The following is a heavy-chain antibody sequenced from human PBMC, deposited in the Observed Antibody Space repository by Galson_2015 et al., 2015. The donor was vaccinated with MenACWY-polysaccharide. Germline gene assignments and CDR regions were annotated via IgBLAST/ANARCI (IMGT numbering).Heavy chain of an antibody. Sequence: SLRLSCAASGFTFNSYAMHWVRQAPGKRLEWLAVISYDETNKYYADSVKGRFTISRDNSKNTLCLQMNSLRAEDTAVFYCARAYCDRITCYGMDVWGQGTTVAVSS. D-gene: IGHD2/OR15-2a*01. CDR2: ISYDETNK. CDR1: GFTFNSYA. J-gene: IGHJ6*02. CDR3: ARAYCDRITCYGMDV. V-gene: IGHV3-30-3*01.